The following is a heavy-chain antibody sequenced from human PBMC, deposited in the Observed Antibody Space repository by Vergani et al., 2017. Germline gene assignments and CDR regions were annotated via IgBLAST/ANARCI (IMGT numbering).Heavy chain of an antibody. Sequence: QVQLVQSGAEVKKPGASVKVSCKASGYTFTGYYMHWVRQAPGQGLEWMGWINPNIGGTNYAQKFQGWVTMTRDTSISTAYMELSRLRTDDTAVYYCARGGIAVAAPYYXMDVWGKGTTVTVSS. V-gene: IGHV1-2*04. CDR3: ARGGIAVAAPYYXMDV. D-gene: IGHD6-19*01. CDR2: INPNIGGT. J-gene: IGHJ6*03. CDR1: GYTFTGYY.